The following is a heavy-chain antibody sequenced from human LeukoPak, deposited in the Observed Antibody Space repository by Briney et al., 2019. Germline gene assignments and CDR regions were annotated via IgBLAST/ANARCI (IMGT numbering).Heavy chain of an antibody. Sequence: PSETLSLTCAVYGGSFSGYYWSWIRQPPGKGLEWIGEIIHSGRTNYNPSLKSRVTISADTSKNQFSLKLRSVTAADTAVYYCARLGIGYYDILTGYSPDYYFDYWGQGTLVTVSS. V-gene: IGHV4-34*12. D-gene: IGHD3-9*01. CDR1: GGSFSGYY. CDR2: IIHSGRT. J-gene: IGHJ4*02. CDR3: ARLGIGYYDILTGYSPDYYFDY.